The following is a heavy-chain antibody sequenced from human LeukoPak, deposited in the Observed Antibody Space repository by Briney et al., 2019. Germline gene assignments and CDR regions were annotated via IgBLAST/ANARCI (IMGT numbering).Heavy chain of an antibody. J-gene: IGHJ4*02. CDR2: ISGSGGST. CDR3: AKDREDGYSGYERSWAWFFDY. Sequence: QTGGSLRLSCAASGFTFSSYAMSWVRQAPGKGLEWVSAISGSGGSTYYADSVKGRFTISRDNSKNTLYLQMNSLRAEDTAVYYCAKDREDGYSGYERSWAWFFDYWGQGTLVTVSS. V-gene: IGHV3-23*01. D-gene: IGHD5-12*01. CDR1: GFTFSSYA.